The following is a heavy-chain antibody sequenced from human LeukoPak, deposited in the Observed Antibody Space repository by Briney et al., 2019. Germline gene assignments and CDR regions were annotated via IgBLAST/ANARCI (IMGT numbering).Heavy chain of an antibody. CDR2: IKEDGSEK. J-gene: IGHJ6*02. CDR3: ARDSPGSSRFYHYYGLDV. V-gene: IGHV3-7*05. D-gene: IGHD6-6*01. Sequence: GGSLRLSCAASSFAFSSYWMSWVRQAPGKGLEWVANIKEDGSEKYYVDSVKGRFTIYRDNAKNSLYLQMNRLRAEDTAVYYCARDSPGSSRFYHYYGLDVWGQGTTVTVSS. CDR1: SFAFSSYW.